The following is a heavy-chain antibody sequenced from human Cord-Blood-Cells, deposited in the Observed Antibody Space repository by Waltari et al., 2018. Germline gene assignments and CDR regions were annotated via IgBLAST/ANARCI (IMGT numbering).Heavy chain of an antibody. D-gene: IGHD2-2*01. Sequence: QVQLQQWGAGLLKPSETLSLTCAVYGGSFSGYYWSWIRQPPGKGRAWSGEINHSGSTNYNPSLKSRVTISVDTSKNQFSLKLSSVTAADTAVYYCARGGGYCSSTSCFVKSYYYYGMDVWGQGTTVTVSS. J-gene: IGHJ6*02. CDR2: INHSGST. V-gene: IGHV4-34*01. CDR3: ARGGGYCSSTSCFVKSYYYYGMDV. CDR1: GGSFSGYY.